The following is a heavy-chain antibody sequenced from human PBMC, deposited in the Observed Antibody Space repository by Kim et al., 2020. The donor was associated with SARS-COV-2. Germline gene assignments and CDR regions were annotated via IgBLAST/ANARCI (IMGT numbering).Heavy chain of an antibody. CDR3: ARDRDYYAYGSYSDY. J-gene: IGHJ4*02. Sequence: ASVKVSCKASGYMFNSYGITWVRQAPGQGLEWMGWISAYNGDITYAQNLQGRVTMTTDTSTSTAYMELRGLRSDDTAVYYCARDRDYYAYGSYSDYWGQG. V-gene: IGHV1-18*01. D-gene: IGHD3-10*01. CDR2: ISAYNGDI. CDR1: GYMFNSYG.